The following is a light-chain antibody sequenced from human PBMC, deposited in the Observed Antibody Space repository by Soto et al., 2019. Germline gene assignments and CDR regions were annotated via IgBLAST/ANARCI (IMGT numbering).Light chain of an antibody. V-gene: IGKV3-11*01. CDR2: DAS. CDR3: QQRSNWPPLT. CDR1: ESFTST. Sequence: EIVLTQSPETLSLSPGERATLSCRPSESFTSTLAWYQQNPGQAPRLLIYDASNRATGIPARFSGSGSGTDFTLTISSLEPEDFAVYYCQQRSNWPPLTFGGGTKVEIK. J-gene: IGKJ4*01.